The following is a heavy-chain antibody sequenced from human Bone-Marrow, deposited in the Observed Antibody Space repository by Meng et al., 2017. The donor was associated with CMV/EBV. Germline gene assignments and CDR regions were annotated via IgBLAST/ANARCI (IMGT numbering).Heavy chain of an antibody. J-gene: IGHJ6*02. CDR1: GGSISSYY. V-gene: IGHV4-59*01. Sequence: SETLSLTCTVSGGSISSYYRSWIRQPPGKGLEWIGYIYYSGSTNYNPSLKSRVTISVDTSKNQFSLKLSSVTAADTAVYYCARSRRRYCSSTSCAIRDYYYGMDGWGQGTTVTFSS. CDR2: IYYSGST. D-gene: IGHD2-2*01. CDR3: ARSRRRYCSSTSCAIRDYYYGMDG.